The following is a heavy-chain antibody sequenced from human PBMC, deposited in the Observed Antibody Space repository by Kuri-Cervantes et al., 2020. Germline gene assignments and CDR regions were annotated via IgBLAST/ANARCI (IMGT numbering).Heavy chain of an antibody. D-gene: IGHD3-10*01. Sequence: GGSLRLSCVVSGLTFSSYWMTWVRQAPGKGLEWVANIKQDGSEKFYVDSVKGRFTISRDNAKNSLYLQMSSLRAEDTAVYYCARGRGVTWGQGTLVTVSS. J-gene: IGHJ5*02. CDR3: ARGRGVT. CDR1: GLTFSSYW. CDR2: IKQDGSEK. V-gene: IGHV3-7*01.